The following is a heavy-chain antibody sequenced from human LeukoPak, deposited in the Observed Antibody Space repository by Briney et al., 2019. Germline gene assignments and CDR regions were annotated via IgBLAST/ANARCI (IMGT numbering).Heavy chain of an antibody. J-gene: IGHJ4*02. V-gene: IGHV1-2*02. Sequence: GASVKVSCKASGYTFSSYGFSWVRQAPGQGLEWMGWINPNSGGTNYAQKFQGRVTMTRDTSISTAYMELSRLRSDDTAVYYCARADILTGYYPPNDYWGQGTLVTVSS. CDR2: INPNSGGT. CDR3: ARADILTGYYPPNDY. CDR1: GYTFSSYG. D-gene: IGHD3-9*01.